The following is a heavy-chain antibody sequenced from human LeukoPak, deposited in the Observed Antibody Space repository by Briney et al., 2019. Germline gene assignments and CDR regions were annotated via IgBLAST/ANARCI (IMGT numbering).Heavy chain of an antibody. Sequence: SVKVSCKASGGTFSSYAISWVRQAPGQGLEWMGGIIPIFGTANYAQKFQGRVTITADKSTSTAYMELSSLRSEDTAVYYCARCSYDFWALGYYYYYMDVWGKGTTVTVSS. V-gene: IGHV1-69*06. CDR3: ARCSYDFWALGYYYYYMDV. CDR2: IIPIFGTA. CDR1: GGTFSSYA. J-gene: IGHJ6*03. D-gene: IGHD3-3*01.